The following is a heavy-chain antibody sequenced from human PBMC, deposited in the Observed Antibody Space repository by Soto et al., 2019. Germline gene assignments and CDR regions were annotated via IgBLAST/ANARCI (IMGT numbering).Heavy chain of an antibody. J-gene: IGHJ6*02. CDR2: ISYDGSNK. Sequence: PGGSLRLSCAASGFTFSSYGMHWVRQAPGKGLEWVAVISYDGSNKYYADSVKGRFTISRDNSKNTLYLQMNSLRAEDTAVYYCAKDHGSSWYVGYYYYGMAVWGQGTTVTVSS. CDR3: AKDHGSSWYVGYYYYGMAV. V-gene: IGHV3-30*18. D-gene: IGHD6-13*01. CDR1: GFTFSSYG.